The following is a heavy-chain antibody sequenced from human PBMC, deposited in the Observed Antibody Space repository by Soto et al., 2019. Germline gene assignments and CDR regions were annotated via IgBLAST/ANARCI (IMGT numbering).Heavy chain of an antibody. CDR2: ISSSGGST. Sequence: GGSLRLSCAASGFTFSSYAMSWVRQAPGKGLEWVSGISSSGGSTYYADSVKGRFTISRDNSKNTLYLQVNSLRAEDTAVYYCAKTRFLEWFSWDRWGQGTLVTVSS. V-gene: IGHV3-23*01. CDR3: AKTRFLEWFSWDR. CDR1: GFTFSSYA. J-gene: IGHJ5*02. D-gene: IGHD3-3*01.